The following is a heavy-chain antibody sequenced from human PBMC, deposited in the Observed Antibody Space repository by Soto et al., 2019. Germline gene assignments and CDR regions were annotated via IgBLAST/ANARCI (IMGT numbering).Heavy chain of an antibody. V-gene: IGHV1-69*08. J-gene: IGHJ5*02. CDR3: ARDGTGTYNWFDP. Sequence: QVQLVQSGAEVKKPGSSVKVSCKASGGTFSSYTISWVRQAPGQVLEWMGRIIPILGIANYAQKFQGRVTITADKSTSTAYMELSSLRSEATAVYYCARDGTGTYNWFDPWGQGTLVTVSS. D-gene: IGHD1-1*01. CDR1: GGTFSSYT. CDR2: IIPILGIA.